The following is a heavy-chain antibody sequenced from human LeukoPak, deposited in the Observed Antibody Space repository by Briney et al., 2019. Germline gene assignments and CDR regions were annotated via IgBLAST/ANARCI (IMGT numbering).Heavy chain of an antibody. CDR2: INPNSGGT. J-gene: IGHJ6*02. Sequence: ASVKVSCKASGYTFTGYYVHWVRQAPGQGLEWMGWINPNSGGTNYAQKFQGRVTMTRDTSISTAYMELSRLRSDDTAVYYCAREKSGSYYYYGMDVWGQGTTVTVSS. CDR3: AREKSGSYYYYGMDV. CDR1: GYTFTGYY. V-gene: IGHV1-2*02. D-gene: IGHD5-12*01.